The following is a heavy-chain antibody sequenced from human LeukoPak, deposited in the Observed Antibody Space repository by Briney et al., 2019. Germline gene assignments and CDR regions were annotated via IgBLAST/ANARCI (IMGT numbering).Heavy chain of an antibody. V-gene: IGHV3-23*01. CDR3: AKAPATSSSGVYCYPFDH. J-gene: IGHJ4*02. Sequence: EGSLRLSCAASVFTLSSYVKSWVRQAPGKGLEWVSATSSCYAGTYYAESVRGRFTISRDNPKNTLFLQMNSLRAEDAAGYDCAKAPATSSSGVYCYPFDHLGQGGLVTDPS. CDR1: VFTLSSYV. CDR2: TSSCYAGT. D-gene: IGHD3-22*01.